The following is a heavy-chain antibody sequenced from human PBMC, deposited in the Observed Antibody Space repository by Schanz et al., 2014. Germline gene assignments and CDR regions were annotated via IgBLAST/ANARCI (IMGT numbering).Heavy chain of an antibody. CDR1: GFIFSDYY. J-gene: IGHJ4*02. CDR2: ISSGGTTT. D-gene: IGHD1-26*01. Sequence: VQLAESGGGLVQPGGSLRLSCVASGFIFSDYYMAWIRQAPGKGPEYVSYISSGGTTTYHSDSVKGRFTISRDSAENSLYLQMNSLRAEDTAVYYCARSRSGFYFDYWGQGTLVTVSS. V-gene: IGHV3-11*01. CDR3: ARSRSGFYFDY.